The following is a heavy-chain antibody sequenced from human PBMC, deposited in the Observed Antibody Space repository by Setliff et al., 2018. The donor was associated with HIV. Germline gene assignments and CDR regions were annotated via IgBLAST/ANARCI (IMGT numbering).Heavy chain of an antibody. CDR3: AKHLSPGSGWYSKARGMDV. J-gene: IGHJ6*02. Sequence: GESLKISCQASGYSFTTYWIGWVRQMPGKGLEWMGIIYPGDSDTRYSPSFQGQVTISADKSISTAYLQWSSLKASDTAMYYCAKHLSPGSGWYSKARGMDVWGQGTTVTVSS. CDR1: GYSFTTYW. D-gene: IGHD6-19*01. V-gene: IGHV5-51*01. CDR2: IYPGDSDT.